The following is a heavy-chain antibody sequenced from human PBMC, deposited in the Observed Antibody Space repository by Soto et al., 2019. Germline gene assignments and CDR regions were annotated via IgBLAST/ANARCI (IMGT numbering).Heavy chain of an antibody. CDR3: VRVGRLGGY. V-gene: IGHV3-7*03. CDR1: GFTFSSYW. Sequence: EVQLVESGGGLVQPGGSLRLSCTASGFTFSSYWMSWVRQAPGKGLGWVANIKEYGSGKYYVDSVKGRFSISRDNARNSLYLQMNSLRVEDTAVYYCVRVGRLGGYWGQGALVTVSS. J-gene: IGHJ4*02. CDR2: IKEYGSGK. D-gene: IGHD3-16*01.